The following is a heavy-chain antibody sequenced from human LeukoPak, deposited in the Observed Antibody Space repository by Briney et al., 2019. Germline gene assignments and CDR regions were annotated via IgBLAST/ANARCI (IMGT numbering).Heavy chain of an antibody. Sequence: SETLSLTCTVSGGSISSGSYYWSWIRQPAGKGLEWIGRIYTSGSTNYNPSLKSRVTRSVDTSKNQFSLKLSSVTAADTAVYYCARGVWCSGGSCYFDYYGMDVWGQGTTVTVSS. CDR2: IYTSGST. V-gene: IGHV4-61*02. D-gene: IGHD2-15*01. CDR3: ARGVWCSGGSCYFDYYGMDV. J-gene: IGHJ6*02. CDR1: GGSISSGSYY.